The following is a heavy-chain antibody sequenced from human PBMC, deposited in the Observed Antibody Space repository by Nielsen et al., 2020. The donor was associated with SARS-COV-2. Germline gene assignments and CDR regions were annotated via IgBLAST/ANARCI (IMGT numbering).Heavy chain of an antibody. Sequence: GGSLRLSCAASGFTFDDYAMHWVRQAPGKGLEWVSGISWNSGTIDYADSVKGRFTISRDNAKNSLYLQMNSLRAEDTALYYCAKDQTEGVAGNYHYYGMDVWGQGTTVTVSS. CDR1: GFTFDDYA. D-gene: IGHD6-19*01. V-gene: IGHV3-9*01. CDR3: AKDQTEGVAGNYHYYGMDV. J-gene: IGHJ6*02. CDR2: ISWNSGTI.